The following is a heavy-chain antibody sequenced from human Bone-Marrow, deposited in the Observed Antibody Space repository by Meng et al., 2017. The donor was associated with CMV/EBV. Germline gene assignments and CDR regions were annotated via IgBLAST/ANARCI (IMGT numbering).Heavy chain of an antibody. CDR1: GFSFNKYG. J-gene: IGHJ1*01. CDR3: ATDSDDRLSGYSSTDS. CDR2: IRYDGSIK. V-gene: IGHV3-30*02. D-gene: IGHD3-9*01. Sequence: GESLKISCAASGFSFNKYGMHWVRQAPGKGLEWVAFIRYDGSIKDYADSVTGRFNISRDSSKNTLFLQMNSLRAEDTAVYYCATDSDDRLSGYSSTDSWGQGTLVTVYS.